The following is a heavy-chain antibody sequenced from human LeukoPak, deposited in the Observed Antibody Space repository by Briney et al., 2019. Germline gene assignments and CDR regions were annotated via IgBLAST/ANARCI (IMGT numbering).Heavy chain of an antibody. CDR1: GGPINSYY. V-gene: IGHV4-59*01. D-gene: IGHD3-22*01. Sequence: PSETLSLTCTVSGGPINSYYWSWIRQPPGKGLELIGYIYYSGNTNYNPSLKSRVTISVDTSKNKFSLKLSSVTAADTAVYYCARRLGGSGYLDYWGQGILVTVSS. CDR2: IYYSGNT. J-gene: IGHJ4*02. CDR3: ARRLGGSGYLDY.